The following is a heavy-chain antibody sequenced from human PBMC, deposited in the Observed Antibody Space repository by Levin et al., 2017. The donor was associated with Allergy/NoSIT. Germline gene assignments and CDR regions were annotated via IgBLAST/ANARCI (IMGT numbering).Heavy chain of an antibody. CDR1: GYTFTSYY. D-gene: IGHD3-3*01. CDR3: ARALNYDFWSGYHYYFDY. Sequence: ASVKVSCKASGYTFTSYYMHWVRQAPGQGLEWMGIINPSGGSTSYAQKFQGRVTMTRDTSTSTVYMELSSLRSEDTAVYYCARALNYDFWSGYHYYFDYWGQGTLVTVSS. CDR2: INPSGGST. J-gene: IGHJ4*02. V-gene: IGHV1-46*01.